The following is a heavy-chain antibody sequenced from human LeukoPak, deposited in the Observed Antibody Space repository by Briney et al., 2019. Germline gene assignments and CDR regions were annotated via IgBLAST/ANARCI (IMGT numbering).Heavy chain of an antibody. J-gene: IGHJ4*02. CDR3: ARTDSSGYYLYFDY. Sequence: SETLSLNCTGSGGSISSYYWSWIRQPPGKGLEWIGYIYYSGSTNYNPSLKSRVTISVDTSKNQFSLKLSSVTAADTAVYYCARTDSSGYYLYFDYWGQGTLVTVSS. CDR2: IYYSGST. V-gene: IGHV4-59*01. CDR1: GGSISSYY. D-gene: IGHD3-22*01.